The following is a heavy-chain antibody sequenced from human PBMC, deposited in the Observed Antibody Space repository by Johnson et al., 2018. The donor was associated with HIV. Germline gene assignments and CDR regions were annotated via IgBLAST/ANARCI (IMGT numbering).Heavy chain of an antibody. J-gene: IGHJ3*02. CDR3: ARDLKSYYDSSGYFDAFDI. Sequence: VESGGGVVQPGRSLRLSCAASGFTFSSYAIHWVRQAPGKGLEWVSVIYSGGNTYYADSVKGRFTISRDNSKNTLYLQMNSLRAEDTAVYYCARDLKSYYDSSGYFDAFDIWGQGTMVTVSS. D-gene: IGHD3-22*01. V-gene: IGHV3-NL1*01. CDR2: IYSGGNT. CDR1: GFTFSSYA.